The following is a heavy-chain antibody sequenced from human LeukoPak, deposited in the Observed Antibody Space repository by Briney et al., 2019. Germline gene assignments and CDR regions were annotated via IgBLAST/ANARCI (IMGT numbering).Heavy chain of an antibody. Sequence: GGSLRLSCAASGFTFSNAWMSWVRQAPGKGLEWVGRIKSKTDGGTTDYAAPVKGRFTISRDDSKNTLYLQMNSLKTEDTAVYYCTRQGGITMIVVVVKGYFDLWGRGTLVTVSS. CDR2: IKSKTDGGTT. J-gene: IGHJ2*01. CDR3: TRQGGITMIVVVVKGYFDL. V-gene: IGHV3-15*01. CDR1: GFTFSNAW. D-gene: IGHD3-22*01.